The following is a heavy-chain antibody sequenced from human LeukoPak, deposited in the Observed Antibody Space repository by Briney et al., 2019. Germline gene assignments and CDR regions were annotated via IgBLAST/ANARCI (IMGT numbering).Heavy chain of an antibody. J-gene: IGHJ2*01. Sequence: PGGSLRLSCVASGFTFSSYWMSWVRQAPGKGLEWVANIKQDGSEKYYVDSVKGRFTISRDNAKNSLYPQMNSLRAEDMAVYYCARAYFNLWGRGTLVTVSS. CDR2: IKQDGSEK. CDR3: ARAYFNL. CDR1: GFTFSSYW. V-gene: IGHV3-7*05.